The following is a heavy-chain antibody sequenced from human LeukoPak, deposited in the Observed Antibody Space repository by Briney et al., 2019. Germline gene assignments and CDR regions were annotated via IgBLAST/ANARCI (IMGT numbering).Heavy chain of an antibody. CDR1: GFIFSSYW. Sequence: GGSLRLSCAASGFIFSSYWMSWVRQAPGKGLEWVANIKQDGGEEHYVDSVKGRFTISRDNAKNSLYLQMNSLRAEDTAVYYCAKAVAGGRYWGQGTLVTVSS. V-gene: IGHV3-7*03. CDR3: AKAVAGGRY. CDR2: IKQDGGEE. D-gene: IGHD6-13*01. J-gene: IGHJ4*02.